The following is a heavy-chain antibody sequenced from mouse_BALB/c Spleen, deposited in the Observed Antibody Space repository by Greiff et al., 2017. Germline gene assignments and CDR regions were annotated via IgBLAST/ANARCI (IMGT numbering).Heavy chain of an antibody. CDR1: GFTFSSFG. J-gene: IGHJ2*01. Sequence: DVQLVESGGGLVQPGGSRKLSCAASGFTFSSFGMHWVRQAPEKGLEWVAYISSGSSTIYYADTVKGRFTISRDNPKNTLFLQMTSLRSEDTAMYYCARDYYGSSYGDYWGQGTTLTVSS. V-gene: IGHV5-17*02. CDR2: ISSGSSTI. D-gene: IGHD1-1*01. CDR3: ARDYYGSSYGDY.